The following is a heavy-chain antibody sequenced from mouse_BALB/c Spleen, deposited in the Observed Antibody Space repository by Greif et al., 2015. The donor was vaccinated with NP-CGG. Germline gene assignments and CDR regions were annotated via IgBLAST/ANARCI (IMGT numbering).Heavy chain of an antibody. J-gene: IGHJ2*01. D-gene: IGHD2-4*01. CDR2: ISSGGST. V-gene: IGHV5-6-5*01. CDR1: GFTFSSYA. CDR3: ANSIYYDYFFFDY. Sequence: EVKLVESGGGLVKPGGSLKLSCAASGFTFSSYAMSWVRQTPEKRLEWVASISSGGSTYYPDSVKGRFTISRDNARNILYLQMSSLRSEDTAMYYCANSIYYDYFFFDYWGQGTTLTVSS.